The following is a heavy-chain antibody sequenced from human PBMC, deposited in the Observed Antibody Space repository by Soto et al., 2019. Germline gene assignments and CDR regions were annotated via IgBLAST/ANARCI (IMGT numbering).Heavy chain of an antibody. CDR3: ARAVGQQLELMDV. J-gene: IGHJ6*02. CDR2: INPSGGST. CDR1: GYTFTSYY. Sequence: ASVKVSCKASGYTFTSYYMHWVRQAPGQGLEWMGIINPSGGSTSYAQKFQGRVTMTRDTSTSTAYMELSSLRSEDTAVYYCARAVGQQLELMDVWGQGTTVTVSS. D-gene: IGHD6-13*01. V-gene: IGHV1-46*01.